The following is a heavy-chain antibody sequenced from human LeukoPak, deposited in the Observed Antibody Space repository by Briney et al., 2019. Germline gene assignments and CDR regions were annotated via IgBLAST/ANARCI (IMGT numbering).Heavy chain of an antibody. V-gene: IGHV5-51*01. Sequence: GESLKISCKGSGYSFTSYWIGWVRQMPGKGLEWMGIIYPDDSDTRYSPSFQGQVAISADKSISTAYLQWSSLKASDTAMYYYARERSSQGYFDFWGQGTLVTVSS. J-gene: IGHJ4*02. CDR2: IYPDDSDT. D-gene: IGHD6-6*01. CDR1: GYSFTSYW. CDR3: ARERSSQGYFDF.